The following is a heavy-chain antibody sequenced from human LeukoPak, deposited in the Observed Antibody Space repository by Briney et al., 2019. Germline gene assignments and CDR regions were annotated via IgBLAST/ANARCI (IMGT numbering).Heavy chain of an antibody. Sequence: GGSLRLSCAASGFTFSSYWMSWVRQAPGKGLEWVANIKQDGSEKYYVDSVKGRITISRDNAKNSLYLQMNSLRAEDTAVYYCARDTADCSGGSCYSPLGFYYYMDVWGKGTTVTVSS. CDR1: GFTFSSYW. V-gene: IGHV3-7*01. CDR2: IKQDGSEK. CDR3: ARDTADCSGGSCYSPLGFYYYMDV. J-gene: IGHJ6*03. D-gene: IGHD2-15*01.